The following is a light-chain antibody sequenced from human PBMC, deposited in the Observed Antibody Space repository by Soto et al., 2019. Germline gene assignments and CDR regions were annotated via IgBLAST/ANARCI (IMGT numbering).Light chain of an antibody. CDR3: QQYNNWPRT. Sequence: EIVMTQSPATLSVSPGEKATLSCRASQSVGSTLAWYQQKPGQAPRHLISGASTRATGIPARFSGTGSETEFTLTISSLQSEDSAVYYCQQYNNWPRTFGQGTKVDIK. CDR1: QSVGST. CDR2: GAS. J-gene: IGKJ1*01. V-gene: IGKV3-15*01.